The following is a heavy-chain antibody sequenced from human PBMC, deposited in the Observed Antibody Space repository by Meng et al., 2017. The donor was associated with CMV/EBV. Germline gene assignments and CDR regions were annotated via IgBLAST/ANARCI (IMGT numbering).Heavy chain of an antibody. CDR1: GSTFTGYY. Sequence: GSTFTGYYMHWVRQAPGQGLGWMGWINPNSGGTNCAQKFQGGVTLTRDTSISTAYMELSRLRSDDTAVYYCARVLRGYSYGSPYYYWGQGTLVTVSS. J-gene: IGHJ4*02. V-gene: IGHV1-2*02. CDR2: INPNSGGT. D-gene: IGHD5-18*01. CDR3: ARVLRGYSYGSPYYY.